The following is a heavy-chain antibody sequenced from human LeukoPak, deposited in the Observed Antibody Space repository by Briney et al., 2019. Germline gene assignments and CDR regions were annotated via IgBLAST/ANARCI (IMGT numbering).Heavy chain of an antibody. D-gene: IGHD4-23*01. V-gene: IGHV3-48*02. CDR1: GFTFNTYT. Sequence: GGSLRLSCAASGFTFNTYTMNWVRQAPGKGLEWVSYISGSSGIIDYADSVRGRFTISRDNAKNSLYLRMNSLRDEDTAVYYCARVAAGYSVNYFDYWGQGTLVTVSS. J-gene: IGHJ4*02. CDR2: ISGSSGII. CDR3: ARVAAGYSVNYFDY.